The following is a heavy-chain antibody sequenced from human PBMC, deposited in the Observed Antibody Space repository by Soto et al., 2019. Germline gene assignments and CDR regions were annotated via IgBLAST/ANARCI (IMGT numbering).Heavy chain of an antibody. D-gene: IGHD3-22*01. Sequence: GGSLRLSCAASGFTFSSYGMHWVRQAPGKGLEWVAVISYDGSNKYYADSVKGRFTISRDNSKNTLYLQMNSLRAEDTAVYYCAKDNYYDSSGYPDDYWGQGTLVTVSS. CDR1: GFTFSSYG. V-gene: IGHV3-30*18. CDR3: AKDNYYDSSGYPDDY. CDR2: ISYDGSNK. J-gene: IGHJ4*02.